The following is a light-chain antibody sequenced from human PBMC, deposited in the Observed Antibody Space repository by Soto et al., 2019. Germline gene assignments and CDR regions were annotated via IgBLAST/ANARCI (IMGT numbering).Light chain of an antibody. V-gene: IGKV4-1*01. Sequence: IVMTQSPDSLAVSLDEKATINCKSSQTILYSSNNKNYLAWYQQKPGQPPNLLIYWSSTRESGVPDRFSGSGSGTDFTLTISSLQAEDVAVYYCQQYYRTPLTFGGGTKVDIK. CDR1: QTILYSSNNKNY. CDR2: WSS. CDR3: QQYYRTPLT. J-gene: IGKJ4*01.